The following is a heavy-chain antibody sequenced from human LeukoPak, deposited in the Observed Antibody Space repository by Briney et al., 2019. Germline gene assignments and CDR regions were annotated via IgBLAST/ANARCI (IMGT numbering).Heavy chain of an antibody. V-gene: IGHV4-4*07. D-gene: IGHD6-19*01. J-gene: IGHJ4*02. Sequence: PSETLSLTCTVSGGSISSYYWSWIRQPAGKGLEWIGRIYTSGSTNYNPSLKSRVTMSVDTSKNQFSLKLSSVTAADTAVYYCARRSIAVADPYYFDYWGQGTLVTVSS. CDR2: IYTSGST. CDR3: ARRSIAVADPYYFDY. CDR1: GGSISSYY.